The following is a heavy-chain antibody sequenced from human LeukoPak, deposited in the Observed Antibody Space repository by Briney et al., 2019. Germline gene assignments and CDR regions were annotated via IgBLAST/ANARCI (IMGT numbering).Heavy chain of an antibody. V-gene: IGHV3-23*01. CDR3: AKGGLRYFDWLSPSAPYGMDV. CDR1: GFTFSSYW. Sequence: GGSLRLSCAASGFTFSSYWMSWVRQAPGKGLEWVSAISGSGGSTYYADSVKGRFTISRDNSKNTLYLQMNSLRAEDTAVYYCAKGGLRYFDWLSPSAPYGMDVWGQGTTVTVSS. D-gene: IGHD3-9*01. J-gene: IGHJ6*02. CDR2: ISGSGGST.